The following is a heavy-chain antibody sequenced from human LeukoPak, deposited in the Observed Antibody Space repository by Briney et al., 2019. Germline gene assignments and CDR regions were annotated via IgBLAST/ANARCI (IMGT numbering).Heavy chain of an antibody. Sequence: GGSLRLSCAASGFTFSSYEMNWVRQAPGKGLKWVSYISSSGSTIYYADSVKGRFTISRDNAKNSLYLQMNSLRAEDTAVYYCARARRRDDAFDIWGQGTMVTVSS. CDR2: ISSSGSTI. D-gene: IGHD5-24*01. CDR1: GFTFSSYE. CDR3: ARARRRDDAFDI. J-gene: IGHJ3*02. V-gene: IGHV3-48*03.